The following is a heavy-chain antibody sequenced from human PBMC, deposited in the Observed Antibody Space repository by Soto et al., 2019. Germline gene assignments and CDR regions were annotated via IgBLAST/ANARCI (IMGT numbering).Heavy chain of an antibody. Sequence: QVQLVESGGGVVQPGRSLRLSCAAYGFTFSSYGMHWFRQAPVKGLEWVAVIWYDGSNKYYADSVKGRFTISRDNSKNTLYLQMNSLRAEDTAVYYCARVGGDSSGCDYYNGMDVWGQGTTVTVSS. D-gene: IGHD6-19*01. CDR1: GFTFSSYG. CDR3: ARVGGDSSGCDYYNGMDV. J-gene: IGHJ6*02. CDR2: IWYDGSNK. V-gene: IGHV3-33*01.